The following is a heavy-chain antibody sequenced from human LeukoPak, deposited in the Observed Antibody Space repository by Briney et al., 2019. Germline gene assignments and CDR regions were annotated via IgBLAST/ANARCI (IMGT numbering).Heavy chain of an antibody. CDR1: GFTFSSNW. D-gene: IGHD5-24*01. CDR2: IKQDGSEE. V-gene: IGHV3-7*01. CDR3: ARVARVGGGYGYNSGLFDY. Sequence: GGSLRLSCAVSGFTFSSNWMSWVRQAPGKGLEWVANIKQDGSEEYYVDSMKGRFTISRDNAKNSLYLQMNSLRAEDTAVYYCARVARVGGGYGYNSGLFDYWGQGTLVTVSS. J-gene: IGHJ4*02.